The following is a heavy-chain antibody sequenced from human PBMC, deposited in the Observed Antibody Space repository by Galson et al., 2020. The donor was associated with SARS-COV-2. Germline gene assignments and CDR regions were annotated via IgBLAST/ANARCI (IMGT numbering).Heavy chain of an antibody. CDR3: ARDPTSYYDFWSGYSYHYGMDV. V-gene: IGHV3-74*01. CDR1: GFTFSSYW. CDR2: INSDGSST. Sequence: GGSLRLSCAASGFTFSSYWMHWVRQAPGKGLVWVSRINSDGSSTSYADSVKGRFTISRDNAKNTLYLQMNSLRAEDTAVYYCARDPTSYYDFWSGYSYHYGMDVWDQGTTVTVSS. J-gene: IGHJ6*02. D-gene: IGHD3-3*01.